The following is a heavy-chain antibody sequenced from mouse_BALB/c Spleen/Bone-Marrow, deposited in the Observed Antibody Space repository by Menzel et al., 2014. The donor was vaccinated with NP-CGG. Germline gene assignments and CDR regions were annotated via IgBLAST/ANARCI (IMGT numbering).Heavy chain of an antibody. CDR1: GYPFTDNN. Sequence: EVQGVESGPELVKPGASVKISCKASGYPFTDNNMHWVKQSHGKSLEWIGYIYPHTSDTGYNQKFRNKATLTVDISSSTAYMVLRSLTSEDSAVYYCVRAPPITSVVTRDYWGQGTTLTVSS. CDR3: VRAPPITSVVTRDY. J-gene: IGHJ2*01. CDR2: IYPHTSDT. V-gene: IGHV1S29*02. D-gene: IGHD1-1*01.